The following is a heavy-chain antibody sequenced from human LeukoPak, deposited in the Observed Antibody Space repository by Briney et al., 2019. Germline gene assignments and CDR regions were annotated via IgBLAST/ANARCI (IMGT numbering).Heavy chain of an antibody. CDR3: ARGAGYCSSTSCYVFSVDCYYYGMDV. Sequence: GASVKVSCKASGYTFTSYGISWVRQAPGQGLEWMGWISAYNGNTNYAQKLQGRVTMTTDTSTSPAYMELRSLRSDDTAEYYCARGAGYCSSTSCYVFSVDCYYYGMDVWGQGTTVTVSS. CDR2: ISAYNGNT. V-gene: IGHV1-18*01. J-gene: IGHJ6*02. CDR1: GYTFTSYG. D-gene: IGHD2-2*01.